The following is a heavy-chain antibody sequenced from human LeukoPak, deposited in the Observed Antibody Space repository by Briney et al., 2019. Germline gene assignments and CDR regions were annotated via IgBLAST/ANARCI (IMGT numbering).Heavy chain of an antibody. D-gene: IGHD6-19*01. CDR3: ARALRGSGWYYFDY. V-gene: IGHV1-2*02. J-gene: IGHJ4*02. CDR2: INPNSGGT. CDR1: GYTFTGYY. Sequence: GASVKVSCKASGYTFTGYYMHWVRQAPGQGLEWMGWINPNSGGTNYAQKFQGRVTMTRDTSISTAYMELSRLRSDDTAVYYCARALRGSGWYYFDYWGQGTLVTVSS.